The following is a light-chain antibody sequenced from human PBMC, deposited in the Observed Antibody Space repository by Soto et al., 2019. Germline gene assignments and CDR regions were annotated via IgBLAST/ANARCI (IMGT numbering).Light chain of an antibody. J-gene: IGKJ1*01. V-gene: IGKV3-20*01. CDR3: QQYMSSVT. Sequence: EIVLTQSPGSLSLSPRERATLSCRASQTVVSPFFAWYQKKPGQAPRLLIYGASKRATDIPDRFSGSGSGTDFTLTISRLEPEDFAVYYCQQYMSSVTFGQGTKVEIK. CDR1: QTVVSPF. CDR2: GAS.